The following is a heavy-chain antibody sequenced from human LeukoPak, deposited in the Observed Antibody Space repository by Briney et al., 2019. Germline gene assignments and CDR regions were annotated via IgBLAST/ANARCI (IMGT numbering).Heavy chain of an antibody. CDR3: VSWAGKYYETSDYSLAPSNS. CDR2: INEDGSDK. Sequence: GGSLRLSCAASGFTFSSYAMHWVRQAPGKGLEWAAHINEDGSDKYYVESVKGRFTISRDNAKNSLYLQMNSLRAEDTAVYYCVSWAGKYYETSDYSLAPSNSWGQGTLVTVSS. J-gene: IGHJ5*02. CDR1: GFTFSSYA. V-gene: IGHV3-7*01. D-gene: IGHD3-22*01.